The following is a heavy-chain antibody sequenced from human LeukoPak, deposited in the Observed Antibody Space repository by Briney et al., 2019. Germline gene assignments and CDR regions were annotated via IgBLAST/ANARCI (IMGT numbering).Heavy chain of an antibody. J-gene: IGHJ4*02. CDR1: GFTFSSYA. V-gene: IGHV3-23*01. CDR3: ARDGNYYDSSGYYPDY. Sequence: GGSLRLSCAASGFTFSSYAMGWVRQAPGKGLEWVSTISGSGGSTYYADSVKGRFTISRDNSKNTLYLQMNSLRAEDTAVYYCARDGNYYDSSGYYPDYWGQGTLVTVSS. CDR2: ISGSGGST. D-gene: IGHD3-22*01.